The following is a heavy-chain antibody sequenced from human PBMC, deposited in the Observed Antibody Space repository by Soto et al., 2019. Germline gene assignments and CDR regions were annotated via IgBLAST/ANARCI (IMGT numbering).Heavy chain of an antibody. CDR1: GDSFTSYA. Sequence: ASVKVSCKASGDSFTSYAMHWVRQAPGQRLEWMGWINAGNGNTKYSQKFQGRVTITRDTSASTAYMELSSLRSEDTAVYYCARGNGDYGENWFDPWGQGTLVTVSS. V-gene: IGHV1-3*01. D-gene: IGHD4-17*01. J-gene: IGHJ5*02. CDR3: ARGNGDYGENWFDP. CDR2: INAGNGNT.